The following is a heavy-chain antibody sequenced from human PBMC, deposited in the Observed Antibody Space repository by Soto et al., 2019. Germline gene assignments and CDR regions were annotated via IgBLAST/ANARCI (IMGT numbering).Heavy chain of an antibody. CDR3: ARDTWVTSFDY. Sequence: SETLSLTCTVSGGSISSYYWSWIRQPPGKGLEWIGYIYYSGSTYYNPSLESRVTLSVDRSKGQFSLKLSSVTAADTAVYFCARDTWVTSFDYWSQGTLVTVSS. CDR2: IYYSGST. J-gene: IGHJ4*02. CDR1: GGSISSYY. V-gene: IGHV4-59*12. D-gene: IGHD2-21*02.